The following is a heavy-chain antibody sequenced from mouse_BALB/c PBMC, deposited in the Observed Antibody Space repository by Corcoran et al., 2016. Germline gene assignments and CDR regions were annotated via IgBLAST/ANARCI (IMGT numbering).Heavy chain of an antibody. V-gene: IGHV9-1*02. CDR3: ATDGYAFAY. CDR2: INTYTGEP. Sequence: QIQLVQSGPELKKPGETVKISCKASGDTFTNYGMNWVKQAPGKGLKWMGWINTYTGEPTYTDDFKGRFAFSLETSASTAYLQINNLKNEDMATYFCATDGYAFAYWGQGTLVTVSA. J-gene: IGHJ3*01. CDR1: GDTFTNYG. D-gene: IGHD1-2*01.